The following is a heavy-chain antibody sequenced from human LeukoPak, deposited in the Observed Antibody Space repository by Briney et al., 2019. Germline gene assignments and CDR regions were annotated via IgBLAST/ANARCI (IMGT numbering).Heavy chain of an antibody. CDR1: GGSISSGGYS. CDR2: IYHSGST. CDR3: ARTSSTSRNVDY. D-gene: IGHD2-2*01. Sequence: PSETLSLTCTVSGGSISSGGYSWSWIRQPPGKGLEWIGYIYHSGSTYYNPSLKSRVTISVDRSKNQFSLKLSSVTAADTAVYYCARTSSTSRNVDYWGQGTLVTVSS. J-gene: IGHJ4*02. V-gene: IGHV4-30-2*01.